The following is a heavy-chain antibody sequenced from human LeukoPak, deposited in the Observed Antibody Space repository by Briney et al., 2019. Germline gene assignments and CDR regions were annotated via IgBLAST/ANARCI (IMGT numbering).Heavy chain of an antibody. CDR3: ARGITMIRGIIRGWFDP. Sequence: ASVKVSCKASGYTFTGYDIDWVRQATGQGLEWMGWMNPNSGNTGYAQKFQGRVTMTRITSISTAYMELSSLRSEDTAVYYCARGITMIRGIIRGWFDPWGQGTLVTVSS. CDR1: GYTFTGYD. V-gene: IGHV1-8*01. D-gene: IGHD3-10*01. CDR2: MNPNSGNT. J-gene: IGHJ5*02.